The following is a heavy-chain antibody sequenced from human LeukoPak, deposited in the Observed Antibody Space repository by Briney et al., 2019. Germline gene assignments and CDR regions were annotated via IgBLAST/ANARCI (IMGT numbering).Heavy chain of an antibody. J-gene: IGHJ4*02. CDR2: IYPGDSDT. CDR1: GARFTSYW. CDR3: ARRGSYYYGSGSYYNYFDY. Sequence: GEPRQSSGQASGARFTSYWIGGGRRLPGKGLGWMGIIYPGDSDTRYSPSFQGQVTISADKSISTAYLQWSSLKASDTAMYYWARRGSYYYGSGSYYNYFDYWGQGTLVTVSS. D-gene: IGHD3-10*01. V-gene: IGHV5-51*01.